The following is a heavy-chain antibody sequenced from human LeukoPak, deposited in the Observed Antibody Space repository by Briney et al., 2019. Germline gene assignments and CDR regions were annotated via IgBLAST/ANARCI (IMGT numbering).Heavy chain of an antibody. CDR2: INHSGST. Sequence: SETLSLTCTVSGGSISSRSYYWGWIRQPPGKGLEWIGEINHSGSTNYNPSLKSRVTISVDTSKNQFSLKLSSVTAADTAVYYCARGSIAAANNWFDPWGQGTLVTVSS. J-gene: IGHJ5*02. CDR3: ARGSIAAANNWFDP. D-gene: IGHD6-13*01. CDR1: GGSISSRSYY. V-gene: IGHV4-39*07.